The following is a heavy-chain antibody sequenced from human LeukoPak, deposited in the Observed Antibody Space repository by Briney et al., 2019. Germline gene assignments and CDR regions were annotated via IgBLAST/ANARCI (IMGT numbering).Heavy chain of an antibody. CDR2: ISDSGST. Sequence: SETLSLTCTVSGGSISSRDYYWSWIRQPPGKGPEWIGYISDSGSTRYNPSLKSRVIISVDTSKNHFSLKLTSVTAADTAIYYCAREEAIVTFGIGRSAHNWFDPWGQGTLVTVSS. V-gene: IGHV4-30-4*01. D-gene: IGHD2-15*01. J-gene: IGHJ5*02. CDR3: AREEAIVTFGIGRSAHNWFDP. CDR1: GGSISSRDYY.